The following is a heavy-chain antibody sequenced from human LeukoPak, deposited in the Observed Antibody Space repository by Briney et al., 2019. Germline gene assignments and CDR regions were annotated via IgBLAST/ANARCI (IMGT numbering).Heavy chain of an antibody. V-gene: IGHV4-34*01. J-gene: IGHJ4*02. Sequence: SETLSLTCALYGGSFSGDYWSWIRQPPGKGLEWVGEINDGAGTHYSPSLKSRVTVSEDTSTKQFSLKLRSATAADTAMYYCTRGKGGTMFWGQGTLVTVSS. CDR3: TRGKGGTMF. D-gene: IGHD1-1*01. CDR2: INDGAGT. CDR1: GGSFSGDY.